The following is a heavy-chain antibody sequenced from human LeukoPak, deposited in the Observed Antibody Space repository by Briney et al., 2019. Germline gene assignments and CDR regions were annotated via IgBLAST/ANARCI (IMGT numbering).Heavy chain of an antibody. V-gene: IGHV4-34*01. CDR2: INHSGST. Sequence: GSLRLSCAASGFTFSSYSMNWVRQAPGKGLEWIGEINHSGSTNYNPSLKSRVTISVDTSKNQFSLKLSSVTAADTAVYYCARGLPRWSSTGWFDPWGQGTLVTVSS. J-gene: IGHJ5*02. D-gene: IGHD4-23*01. CDR3: ARGLPRWSSTGWFDP. CDR1: GFTFSSYS.